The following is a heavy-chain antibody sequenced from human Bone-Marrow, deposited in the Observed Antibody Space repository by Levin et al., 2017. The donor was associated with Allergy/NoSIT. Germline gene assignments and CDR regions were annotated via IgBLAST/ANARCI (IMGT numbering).Heavy chain of an antibody. V-gene: IGHV4-39*07. J-gene: IGHJ3*02. CDR2: IYYSGST. D-gene: IGHD3-22*01. Sequence: KASETLSLTCTVSGGSISSSSYYWGWIRQPPGKGLEWIGSIYYSGSTYYNPSLKSRVTISVDTSKNQFSLKLSSVTAADTAVYYCASLHGGRHSSGYNGAFDIWGQGTMVTVSS. CDR1: GGSISSSSYY. CDR3: ASLHGGRHSSGYNGAFDI.